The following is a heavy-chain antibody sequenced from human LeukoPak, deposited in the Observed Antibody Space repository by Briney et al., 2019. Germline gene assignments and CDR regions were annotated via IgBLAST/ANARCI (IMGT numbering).Heavy chain of an antibody. Sequence: PSETLSLTCTVSGVSITSHFWSWIRQPPGKGLEWIAYVHYTGSTNYNPSLKSRVTISMDTSKNQFSLRLRSVTAADTAVYYCARASVLLSADYWGQGTLVTVSS. V-gene: IGHV4-59*11. CDR3: ARASVLLSADY. CDR2: VHYTGST. J-gene: IGHJ4*02. D-gene: IGHD3-16*01. CDR1: GVSITSHF.